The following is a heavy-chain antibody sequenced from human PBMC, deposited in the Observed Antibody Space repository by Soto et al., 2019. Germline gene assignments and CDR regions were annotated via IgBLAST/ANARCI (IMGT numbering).Heavy chain of an antibody. CDR1: GCSISSGGYS. Sequence: SETLSLNCAVSGCSISSGGYSWSWIRQPPGKGLEWIGYIYHSGSTYYNPSLKSRVTISVDRSKNQFSLKLSSVTAADTAVYYCARVPDRWGQGTLVTVS. CDR2: IYHSGST. V-gene: IGHV4-30-2*01. CDR3: ARVPDR. J-gene: IGHJ5*02. D-gene: IGHD2-2*01.